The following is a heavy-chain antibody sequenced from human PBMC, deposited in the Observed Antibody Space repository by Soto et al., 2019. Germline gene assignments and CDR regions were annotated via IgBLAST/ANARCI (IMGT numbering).Heavy chain of an antibody. CDR2: TYYRSKWHY. D-gene: IGHD3-10*01. V-gene: IGHV6-1*01. Sequence: SRTLSLTCAICGDSVSNNSVAWNWVRQSPSRGLEWLGRTYYRSKWHYDYAPSVRSRITINPDTSKNHFSLQLNSVSPEDAAVYYCARTLRGRGVKYFDDWGQGTLVTVCS. CDR1: GDSVSNNSVA. J-gene: IGHJ4*02. CDR3: ARTLRGRGVKYFDD.